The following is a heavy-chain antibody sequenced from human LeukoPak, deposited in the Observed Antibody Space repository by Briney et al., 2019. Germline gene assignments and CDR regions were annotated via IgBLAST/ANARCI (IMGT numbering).Heavy chain of an antibody. CDR1: GYTFTSYD. D-gene: IGHD3-9*01. CDR3: ARGSPSPLRYFDWSPDNWFDP. CDR2: MNPNSGNT. Sequence: SVKVSCKASGYTFTSYDINWVRQATGQGLEWMGWMNPNSGNTGYAQKFQGRVTMTRNTSISTAYMELSSLRSEDTAVYYCARGSPSPLRYFDWSPDNWFDPWGQGTLVTVSS. V-gene: IGHV1-8*01. J-gene: IGHJ5*02.